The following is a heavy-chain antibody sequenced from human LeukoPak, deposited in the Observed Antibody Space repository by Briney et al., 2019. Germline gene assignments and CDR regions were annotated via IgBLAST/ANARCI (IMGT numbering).Heavy chain of an antibody. J-gene: IGHJ3*02. CDR3: ARDELNDAFDI. Sequence: GGSLRLSCAGSGFTFSSDGMNWVRQAPGKGLEWVSSISPDSTFIPQADSVKGRFTISRDNAKNSLYLQMNSLRAEDTAVYYCARDELNDAFDIWGQGTMVTVSS. CDR2: ISPDSTFI. V-gene: IGHV3-21*01. D-gene: IGHD1-7*01. CDR1: GFTFSSDG.